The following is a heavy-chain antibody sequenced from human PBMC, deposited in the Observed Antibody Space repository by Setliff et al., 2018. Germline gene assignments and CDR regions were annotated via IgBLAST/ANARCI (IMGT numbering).Heavy chain of an antibody. Sequence: SETLSLTCTVYGGSFSNYYWSWIRQPPGKGLEWIGEINHSGNTNYNPSLNSRVSVSVDTPTNQFSLKVFSVTAADTAVYYCRFWSSYYKNDYWAQGTLVTVSS. D-gene: IGHD3-3*01. CDR3: RFWSSYYKNDY. CDR1: GGSFSNYY. CDR2: INHSGNT. J-gene: IGHJ4*02. V-gene: IGHV4-34*01.